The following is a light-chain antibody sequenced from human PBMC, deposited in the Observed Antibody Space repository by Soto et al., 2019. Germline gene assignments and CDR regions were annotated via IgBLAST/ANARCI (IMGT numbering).Light chain of an antibody. CDR2: DAS. CDR3: QQRFNWPRFT. V-gene: IGKV3-11*01. J-gene: IGKJ2*01. Sequence: EIVLTQSPATLSLSPGERATLSCRASQSVSSYLAWYQQKPGQAPRLLIYDASNRATGIPARFSGGGSGTDFTLTISSLGPEDFAVYYCQQRFNWPRFTLGQGTKLEIK. CDR1: QSVSSY.